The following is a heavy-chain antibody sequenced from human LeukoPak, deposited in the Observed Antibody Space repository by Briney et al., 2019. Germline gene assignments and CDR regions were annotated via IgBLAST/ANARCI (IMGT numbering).Heavy chain of an antibody. CDR2: IYYSGST. D-gene: IGHD6-13*01. V-gene: IGHV4-39*07. Sequence: SETLSLTCTVSGGSISSSSYYWGWIRQPPGKGLEWIGSIYYSGSTYYNPSLKSRVTISVDTSKNQFSLKLSSVTAADTAVYYCARGTARGSWPFDYWGQGTLVTVST. CDR1: GGSISSSSYY. J-gene: IGHJ4*02. CDR3: ARGTARGSWPFDY.